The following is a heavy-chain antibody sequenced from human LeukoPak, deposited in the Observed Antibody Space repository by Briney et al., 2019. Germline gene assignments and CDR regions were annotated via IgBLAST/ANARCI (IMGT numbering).Heavy chain of an antibody. D-gene: IGHD3-22*01. CDR1: VGSITSYY. CDR3: ARRAYSSGYYYFDY. CDR2: IYYSGST. V-gene: IGHV4-59*01. J-gene: IGHJ4*02. Sequence: SETLSLTCTVSVGSITSYYWSWIRQPPGKGLEWIGYIYYSGSTNYNPSLKSRVTISVDTSKNQFSLKLSSVTAADTAVYYCARRAYSSGYYYFDYWGQGALVTVSS.